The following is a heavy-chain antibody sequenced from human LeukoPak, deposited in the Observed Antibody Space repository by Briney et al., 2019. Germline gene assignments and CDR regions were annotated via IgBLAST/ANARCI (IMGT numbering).Heavy chain of an antibody. Sequence: SETLSLTCTVSGGSLSRGSYCSSWVRQSPGKGLEWIGYISYSGSTKYNPSLKSRVTISVDASKNQFSLRRSSVTAADTAVYYCAASYSSAFPEIDYWGQGTLVTVSS. D-gene: IGHD6-19*01. CDR3: AASYSSAFPEIDY. V-gene: IGHV4-61*01. CDR2: ISYSGST. J-gene: IGHJ4*02. CDR1: GGSLSRGSYC.